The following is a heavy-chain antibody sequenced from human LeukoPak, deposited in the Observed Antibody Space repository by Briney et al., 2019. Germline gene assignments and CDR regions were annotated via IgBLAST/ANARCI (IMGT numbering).Heavy chain of an antibody. CDR2: SYYSGST. CDR3: ARKRLFCTNGVCYYYFDY. Sequence: SETLSLTCTVSGVSIISSTYSWGWMRPPPGKGLEWIVSSYYSGSTYYNPSLKSRVSISVDTSKNQFSLKLSSVTAADTAVYYCARKRLFCTNGVCYYYFDYWGQGTLVTVSS. CDR1: GVSIISSTYS. V-gene: IGHV4-39*01. D-gene: IGHD2-8*01. J-gene: IGHJ4*02.